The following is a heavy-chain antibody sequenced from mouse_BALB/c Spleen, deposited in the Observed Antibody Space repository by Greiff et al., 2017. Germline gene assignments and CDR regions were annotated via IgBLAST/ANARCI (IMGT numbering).Heavy chain of an antibody. CDR3: VRGIYYYGSSYGDYAMDY. CDR2: IWTGGGT. V-gene: IGHV2-9-2*01. Sequence: VQGVESGPGLVAPSQSLSITCTVSGFSLTSYDISWIRQPPGKGLEWLGVIWTGGGTNYNSAFMSRLSISKDNSKSQVFLKMNSLQTDDTAIYYCVRGIYYYGSSYGDYAMDYWGQGTSVTVSS. D-gene: IGHD1-1*01. J-gene: IGHJ4*01. CDR1: GFSLTSYD.